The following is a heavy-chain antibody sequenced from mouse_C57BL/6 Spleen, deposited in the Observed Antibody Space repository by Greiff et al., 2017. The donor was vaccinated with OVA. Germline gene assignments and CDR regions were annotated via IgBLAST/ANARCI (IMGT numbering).Heavy chain of an antibody. CDR2: ISDGGSYT. V-gene: IGHV5-4*01. D-gene: IGHD1-1*01. J-gene: IGHJ3*01. CDR1: GFTFSSYA. Sequence: DVKLVESGGGLVKPGGSLKLSCAASGFTFSSYAMSWVRQTPEKRLEWVATISDGGSYTYYPDNVKGRFTISRDNAKNNLYLQMSHLKSEDTAMYYCARDGGSSSAWFAYWGQGTLVTVSA. CDR3: ARDGGSSSAWFAY.